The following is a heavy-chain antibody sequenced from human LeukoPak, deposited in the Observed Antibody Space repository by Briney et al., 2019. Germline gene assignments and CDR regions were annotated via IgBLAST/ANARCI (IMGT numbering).Heavy chain of an antibody. V-gene: IGHV3-30*02. D-gene: IGHD3-16*01. J-gene: IGHJ5*02. Sequence: GGSLRLSCAASGFSFEAYGMHWVRRAHGKGLEWLAFIRYDESKTYYADSIKGRFTIARGNSRNTVSLQMNSLRPEDTAIYYCAKDVQGYNYDLYFYDHWGQGTLVTVSS. CDR1: GFSFEAYG. CDR2: IRYDESKT. CDR3: AKDVQGYNYDLYFYDH.